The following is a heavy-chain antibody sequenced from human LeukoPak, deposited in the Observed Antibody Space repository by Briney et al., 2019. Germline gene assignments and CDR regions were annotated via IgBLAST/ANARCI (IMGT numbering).Heavy chain of an antibody. CDR3: ARNAYNYYGSGSYIDY. CDR2: IYYSGST. CDR1: GGSISSYY. D-gene: IGHD3-10*01. Sequence: KPSETLSLTCTVSGGSISSYYWSWLRQPPGKGLEWVGYIYYSGSTNYNPSLKSRVTISVDTSKNQFSLKLSSVTAADTAVYYCARNAYNYYGSGSYIDYWGQGTLVTVSS. V-gene: IGHV4-59*01. J-gene: IGHJ4*02.